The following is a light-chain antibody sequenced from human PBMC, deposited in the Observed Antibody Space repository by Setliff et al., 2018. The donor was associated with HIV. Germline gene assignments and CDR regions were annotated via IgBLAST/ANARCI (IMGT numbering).Light chain of an antibody. J-gene: IGLJ1*01. Sequence: QSLLTKPAPVSGSPGQSIIISCPGTSRDVGAYTYVSWYQHHAGEVPKLILYEVSHRPSGVSNRFSGSKSGNTASLTISGLQPEDKADYYCSSYTGSSTLGVFGTGTKGTVL. CDR3: SSYTGSSTLGV. CDR2: EVS. CDR1: SRDVGAYTY. V-gene: IGLV2-14*01.